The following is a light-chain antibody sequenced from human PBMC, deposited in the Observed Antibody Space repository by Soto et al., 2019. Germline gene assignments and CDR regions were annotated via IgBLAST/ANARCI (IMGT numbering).Light chain of an antibody. J-gene: IGKJ1*01. CDR3: QHYGSSSWT. Sequence: EIVWTQSPGTLSLSPGERATLSCRASQSISSSDLAWYQHRPGQAPRLLIYAASSRATGIPVRFSGSGSGTDFTLSISRLEPEDFAVYYCQHYGSSSWTFGQGTKVDIK. CDR1: QSISSSD. CDR2: AAS. V-gene: IGKV3-20*01.